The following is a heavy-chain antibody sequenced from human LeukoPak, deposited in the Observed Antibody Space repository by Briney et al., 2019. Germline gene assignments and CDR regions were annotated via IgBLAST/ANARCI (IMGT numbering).Heavy chain of an antibody. V-gene: IGHV3-30-3*01. Sequence: GSLRLSCAASGSTFSVYGMHWVRQAPGKGLEWVAGISYDGSNEYYADSVKGRFTISRDNSKDTLYLQMSSLRAEDTAAYYCTREEEASVGFDYWGQGTLVTVSS. CDR2: ISYDGSNE. J-gene: IGHJ4*02. CDR1: GSTFSVYG. CDR3: TREEEASVGFDY. D-gene: IGHD2-15*01.